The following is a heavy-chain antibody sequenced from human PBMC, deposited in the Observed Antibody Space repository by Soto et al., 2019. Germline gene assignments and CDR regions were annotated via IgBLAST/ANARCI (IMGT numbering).Heavy chain of an antibody. J-gene: IGHJ3*02. Sequence: EVQLVESGGGLVQPGGSLRLSCAASGFTFSSYWMHWVRQAPGKGLVWVSRITSDGITTTYADSVKGRFTLSRDNAKNTLYLQMNSLRAEDTAVYYCVREYYGVWSGSSSYAFDMWGQGTMVTVSS. D-gene: IGHD3-3*01. V-gene: IGHV3-74*01. CDR3: VREYYGVWSGSSSYAFDM. CDR1: GFTFSSYW. CDR2: ITSDGITT.